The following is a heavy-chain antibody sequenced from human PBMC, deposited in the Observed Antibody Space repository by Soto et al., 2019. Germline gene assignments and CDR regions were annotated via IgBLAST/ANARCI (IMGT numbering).Heavy chain of an antibody. D-gene: IGHD3-22*01. J-gene: IGHJ4*02. CDR2: IYYSGST. V-gene: IGHV4-31*03. CDR3: ARGGFQGYYYDSSGYYWDY. CDR1: GGPFSSGGHY. Sequence: PSETLSLTCTVSGGPFSSGGHYWTWIRQLPXKGLEWIGHIYYSGSTYYNPSLKSRVTISVDTSKNQFSLKLSSVTDADTAVYYCARGGFQGYYYDSSGYYWDYWGQGTLVTVSS.